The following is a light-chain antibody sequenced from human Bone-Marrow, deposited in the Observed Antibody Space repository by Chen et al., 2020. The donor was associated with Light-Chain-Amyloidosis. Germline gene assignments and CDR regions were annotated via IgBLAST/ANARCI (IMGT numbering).Light chain of an antibody. J-gene: IGLJ1*01. CDR2: EVT. V-gene: IGLV2-23*02. CDR1: SSDVGGYDI. Sequence: QSALTQPATVTGSPGQSITISCTGTSSDVGGYDIVSWYRQHPGKAPRLLIFEVTKRPSGVSNRFSGSKTGNTASLTISGLRTEDAADYYCCAYRGGSFPYVFGPETKVTVL. CDR3: CAYRGGSFPYV.